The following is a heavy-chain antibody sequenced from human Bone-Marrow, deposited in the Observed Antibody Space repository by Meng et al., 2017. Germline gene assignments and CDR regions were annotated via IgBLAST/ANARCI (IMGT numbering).Heavy chain of an antibody. CDR2: ITGSGGST. CDR1: GFTFSSYA. CDR3: GKQYSGSYEY. J-gene: IGHJ4*02. V-gene: IGHV3-23*04. Sequence: VQLVESGGGVVQPGRARRLSCAASGFTFSSYAMSWVRQAPGKGLEWLSAITGSGGSTYYADSVKGRFTISRDNSKNTLYLQMNSLRAEDTAIYYCGKQYSGSYEYWGQGTLVTVSS. D-gene: IGHD1-26*01.